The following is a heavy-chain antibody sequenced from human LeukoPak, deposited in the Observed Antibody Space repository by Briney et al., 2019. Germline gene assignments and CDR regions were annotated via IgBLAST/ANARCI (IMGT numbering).Heavy chain of an antibody. V-gene: IGHV3-30*02. Sequence: AGGSLRLSCAASGFTFSSYGMHWVRQAPGKGLEWVAFIRYDGSNKYYADSVKGRFTISRDNSKNTLYLQMNSLRAEDTAVYYCANGPRSGYDLYYFDYWGQGTLVTVSS. CDR3: ANGPRSGYDLYYFDY. D-gene: IGHD3-22*01. CDR1: GFTFSSYG. J-gene: IGHJ4*02. CDR2: IRYDGSNK.